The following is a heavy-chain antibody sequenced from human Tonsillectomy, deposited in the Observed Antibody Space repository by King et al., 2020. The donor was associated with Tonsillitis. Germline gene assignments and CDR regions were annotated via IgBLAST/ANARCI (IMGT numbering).Heavy chain of an antibody. CDR1: GFALSPRGVVG. CDR2: ISLYDVK. Sequence: TLKESGPTLLKPTHTLTLTCTFSGFALSPRGVVGVGWIRRPPGKALQWLALISLYDVKHYSPSLKSRLTIAKDTSKNQVVLTMTNMDPVDTATYYCAHFVGPRIFDYWGQGTLVTVSS. V-gene: IGHV2-5*01. D-gene: IGHD1-26*01. CDR3: AHFVGPRIFDY. J-gene: IGHJ4*02.